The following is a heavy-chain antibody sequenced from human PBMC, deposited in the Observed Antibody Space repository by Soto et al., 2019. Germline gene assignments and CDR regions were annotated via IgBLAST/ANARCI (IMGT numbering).Heavy chain of an antibody. D-gene: IGHD2-2*01. CDR1: GYTFTSYG. Sequence: QVQLVQSGAEVKKPGASVKVSCKASGYTFTSYGISWVRQAPGQGLEWMGWISAYNGNTNYAQKLQGRVTMTTDTSTSTAYMELRSLRSDDTAVYYCARRRPSYRSSTSCYEDAWGQGTLVTVSS. J-gene: IGHJ5*02. CDR2: ISAYNGNT. V-gene: IGHV1-18*01. CDR3: ARRRPSYRSSTSCYEDA.